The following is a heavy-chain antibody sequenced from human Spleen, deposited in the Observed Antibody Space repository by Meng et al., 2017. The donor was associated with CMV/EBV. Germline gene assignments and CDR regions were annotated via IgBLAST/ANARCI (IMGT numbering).Heavy chain of an antibody. V-gene: IGHV1-18*01. CDR1: YTFTAYG. J-gene: IGHJ5*01. D-gene: IGHD3-3*01. Sequence: YTFTAYGVPWVRQAPGQGLEWMGWTSSYSGDTNYARKFQDRVIMTADTSRRTAYMELRSLRPDDTAIYFCARGGDYDFWTGYLAFDSWGQGTLVTVSS. CDR2: TSSYSGDT. CDR3: ARGGDYDFWTGYLAFDS.